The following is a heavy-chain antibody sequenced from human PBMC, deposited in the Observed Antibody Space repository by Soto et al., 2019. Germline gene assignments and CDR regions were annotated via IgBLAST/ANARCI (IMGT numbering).Heavy chain of an antibody. CDR3: ASLDYYDSSGSTNDY. J-gene: IGHJ4*02. V-gene: IGHV4-4*02. CDR1: GGSISSSNW. Sequence: QVQLQESGPGLVKPSGTLSLTCAVSGGSISSSNWWSWVRQPPGKGLEWIGEIYHSGSTNYNPSLKSRVTISVDKSKNQFSLKLCSVTAADTAVYYCASLDYYDSSGSTNDYWGQGTLVTVSS. CDR2: IYHSGST. D-gene: IGHD3-22*01.